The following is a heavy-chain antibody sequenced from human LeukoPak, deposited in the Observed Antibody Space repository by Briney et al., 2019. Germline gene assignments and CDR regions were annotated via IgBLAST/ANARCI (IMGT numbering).Heavy chain of an antibody. CDR2: ISKNGGST. Sequence: SGGSLRLSCSASGFTFSNYGIHWVRQAPGQGLEYVSAISKNGGSTYYADSVKGRFTISRDNSKNTLYLQMSSLRAEDTAAYYCVRDLSGSYTFDYWGQGTLVTVSS. CDR1: GFTFSNYG. D-gene: IGHD2-2*02. J-gene: IGHJ4*02. CDR3: VRDLSGSYTFDY. V-gene: IGHV3-64D*09.